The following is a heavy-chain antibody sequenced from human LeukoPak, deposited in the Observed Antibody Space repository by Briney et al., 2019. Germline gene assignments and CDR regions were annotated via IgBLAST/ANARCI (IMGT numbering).Heavy chain of an antibody. D-gene: IGHD3-10*01. CDR2: IIPIFGTA. J-gene: IGHJ3*02. CDR3: ARSHGITMVRGVPLGAFDI. Sequence: ASVKVSCKASGGIFSSYAISWVRQAPGQGLEWMGGIIPIFGTANYAQKFQGRVTITADESTSTAYMELSSLRSEDTAMYYCARSHGITMVRGVPLGAFDIWGQGTMVTVSS. CDR1: GGIFSSYA. V-gene: IGHV1-69*13.